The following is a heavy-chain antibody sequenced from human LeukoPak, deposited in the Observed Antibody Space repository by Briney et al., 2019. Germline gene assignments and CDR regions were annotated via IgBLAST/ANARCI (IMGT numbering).Heavy chain of an antibody. CDR2: ISSSSGYI. Sequence: GGSLRHSRSASGFTFSSYSVNWVRQAPGKGLEWVSSISSSSGYIYYADSVKGRFTISRDNAKNPLYLQMNSLRAGDTGGYYWAKELGYPDQFDYWGQGALGSVSS. V-gene: IGHV3-21*01. D-gene: IGHD3-16*02. J-gene: IGHJ4*02. CDR1: GFTFSSYS. CDR3: AKELGYPDQFDY.